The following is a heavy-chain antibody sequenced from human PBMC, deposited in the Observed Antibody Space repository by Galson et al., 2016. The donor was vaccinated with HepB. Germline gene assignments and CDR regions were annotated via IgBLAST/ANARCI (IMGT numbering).Heavy chain of an antibody. V-gene: IGHV3-21*01. D-gene: IGHD3-16*01. CDR3: ARDRGGGAPKLVIFDY. Sequence: SLRLSCAASGFTFSSYSMHWVRQAPGKGLEWVSSISYSSSYMPYADAVKGRFTTSRDNAKNSLYLQMNSLGAEDTAVYFCARDRGGGAPKLVIFDYWGQGTLVTVSS. J-gene: IGHJ4*02. CDR2: ISYSSSYM. CDR1: GFTFSSYS.